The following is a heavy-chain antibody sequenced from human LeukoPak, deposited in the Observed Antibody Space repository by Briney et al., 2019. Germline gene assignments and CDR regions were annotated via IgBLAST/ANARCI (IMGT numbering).Heavy chain of an antibody. CDR1: GFTLSNYA. Sequence: GGSLRLSCAASGFTLSNYAMSWVRQAPGKGPQWVSAISISGTSTYYAGSVKGRFTISKDSSRNTLYLQMNSLRADDTALYYCTRGIKWELPLQYWGLGTLVTVSS. J-gene: IGHJ4*02. D-gene: IGHD1-26*01. CDR2: ISISGTST. CDR3: TRGIKWELPLQY. V-gene: IGHV3-23*01.